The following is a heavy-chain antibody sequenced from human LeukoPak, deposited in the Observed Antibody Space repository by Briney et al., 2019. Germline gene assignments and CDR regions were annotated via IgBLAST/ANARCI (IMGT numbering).Heavy chain of an antibody. CDR3: ARGGYYYDSSGLTDH. J-gene: IGHJ4*02. CDR2: INHSGST. D-gene: IGHD3-22*01. V-gene: IGHV4-34*01. CDR1: GGSFSGYY. Sequence: SETLSLTCAVYGGSFSGYYWSWIRQPPGKGLEWIGEINHSGSTNYNPSLKSRVTISVDTSKNQFSLKLSSVTAAHTAVYYCARGGYYYDSSGLTDHWGQGTLVTVSS.